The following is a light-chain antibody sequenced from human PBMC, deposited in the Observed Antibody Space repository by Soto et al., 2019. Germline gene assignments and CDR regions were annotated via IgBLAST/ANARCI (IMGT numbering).Light chain of an antibody. CDR3: QSYDSSLSGGV. CDR2: ANS. Sequence: QSVLTRPPSVSGAPGQRVTISCTGSSSNIGAGYDVHWYQQLPGTAPKLLMYANSNRPSGVPDRFSGSQSGTSASLAITGLQAEDEADYYCQSYDSSLSGGVFGGGTKVTVL. V-gene: IGLV1-40*01. J-gene: IGLJ2*01. CDR1: SSNIGAGYD.